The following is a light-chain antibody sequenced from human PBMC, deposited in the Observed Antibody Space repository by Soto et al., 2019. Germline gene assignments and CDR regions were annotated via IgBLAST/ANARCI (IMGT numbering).Light chain of an antibody. V-gene: IGKV3-20*01. CDR2: GSS. CDR3: QQYGSSPPYT. Sequence: EIVLTQSPGILSLSPGERATLSCRASQTVSGNYLAWYQQKPGQSPRLLIYGSSDRATGIPDRFSGSGSGTDFTLTINKVEPEDFAVYYCQQYGSSPPYTFGQGTTLEI. CDR1: QTVSGNY. J-gene: IGKJ2*01.